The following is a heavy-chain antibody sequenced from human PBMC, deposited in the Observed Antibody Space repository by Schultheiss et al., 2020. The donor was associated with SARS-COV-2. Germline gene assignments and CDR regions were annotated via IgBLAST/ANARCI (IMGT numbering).Heavy chain of an antibody. J-gene: IGHJ6*02. Sequence: GESLKISCKASGYTFTSYDINWVRQATGQGLEWMGWMNPNSGGTNYAQKFQGRVTMTRDTSISTAYMELSRLRSDDTAVYYCARRGGSYSGMDVWGQGTTVTVSS. V-gene: IGHV1-2*02. CDR2: MNPNSGGT. CDR1: GYTFTSYD. CDR3: ARRGGSYSGMDV. D-gene: IGHD3-16*01.